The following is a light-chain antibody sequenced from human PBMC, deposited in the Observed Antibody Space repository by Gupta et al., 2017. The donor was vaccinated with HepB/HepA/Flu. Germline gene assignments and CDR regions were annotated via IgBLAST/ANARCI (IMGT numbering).Light chain of an antibody. Sequence: DIHMTQSPSTLSASVVDRVTITCRASQNINRWLAWYQQKPGKAPHLLIYSASRLGSGVSSRFSGSGSGTEFTLTISSREPDDFANYYCQHENNSPRTFGQGTKVDI. CDR3: QHENNSPRT. CDR2: SAS. J-gene: IGKJ1*01. V-gene: IGKV1-5*03. CDR1: QNINRW.